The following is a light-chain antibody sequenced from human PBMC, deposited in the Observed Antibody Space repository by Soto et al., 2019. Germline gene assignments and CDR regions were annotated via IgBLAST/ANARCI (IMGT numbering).Light chain of an antibody. J-gene: IGKJ3*01. CDR3: QQYNNLPPLFT. Sequence: EIVLTQSPATLSVSPGERATLSCRASQSVNSNLTWYQQKPGQAPRLLIYGASTRAAGIPARFSGTGSGTDFTPAISSLQSEDFAVYCCQQYNNLPPLFTFGPGTKVDLK. V-gene: IGKV3-15*01. CDR1: QSVNSN. CDR2: GAS.